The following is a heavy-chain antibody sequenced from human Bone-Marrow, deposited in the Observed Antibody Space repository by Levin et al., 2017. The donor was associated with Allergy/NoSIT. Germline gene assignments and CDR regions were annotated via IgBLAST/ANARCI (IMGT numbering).Heavy chain of an antibody. V-gene: IGHV4-59*08. CDR1: GGSISSYY. CDR3: ARLSSSFSGDYYYYYMDV. CDR2: IYFSGRT. D-gene: IGHD3-10*01. J-gene: IGHJ6*03. Sequence: SQTLSLTCTVSGGSISSYYWSWIRQPPGKGLEWIGYIYFSGRTDYNPSLKSRLTISIDTSKNHFSLKLRSVTAADTAVYYCARLSSSFSGDYYYYYMDVWGNGTTVTVSS.